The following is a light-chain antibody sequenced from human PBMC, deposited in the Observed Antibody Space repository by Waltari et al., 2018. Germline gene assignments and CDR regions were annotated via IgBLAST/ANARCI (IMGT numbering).Light chain of an antibody. CDR2: AAS. CDR3: QQSYSTPPWT. Sequence: DIQMTQPPSSLSASVGDRVTITCRASQSIGSYLTWYQQKPGKAPKLLIYAASSLQSGVPSRFSGSGSGTDFTLTISSLQPEDFATYYCQQSYSTPPWTFGQGTKVEIK. J-gene: IGKJ1*01. CDR1: QSIGSY. V-gene: IGKV1-39*01.